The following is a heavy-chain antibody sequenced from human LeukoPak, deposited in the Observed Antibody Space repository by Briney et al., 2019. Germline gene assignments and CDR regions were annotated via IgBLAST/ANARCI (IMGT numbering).Heavy chain of an antibody. CDR2: ISGSGGST. CDR1: GFTFSSYA. V-gene: IGHV3-23*01. CDR3: AKVTAVAGTETSDYYYYGMDV. J-gene: IGHJ6*02. Sequence: GGSLRLSCAASGFTFSSYAMSWVCQAPGKGLEWVSAISGSGGSTYYADSVKGRFTISRDNSKNTLYLQMNSLRAEDTAVYYCAKVTAVAGTETSDYYYYGMDVWGQGTTVTVSS. D-gene: IGHD6-19*01.